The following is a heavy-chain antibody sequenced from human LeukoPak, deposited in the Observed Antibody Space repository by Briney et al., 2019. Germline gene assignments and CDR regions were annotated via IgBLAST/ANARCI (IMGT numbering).Heavy chain of an antibody. Sequence: ASVKVSWKASGGSFRTYAVNWVRQAPGQGFAWLGGVIPCHGTPNYAQASPGRVTITADESTSTVYMELSSPRSADTAVSYCATAVGFCSRAGCDGPGNYDAYYYYYMDVWGQGTSVTVSS. CDR1: GGSFRTYA. CDR2: VIPCHGTP. V-gene: IGHV1-69*01. D-gene: IGHD2-15*01. CDR3: ATAVGFCSRAGCDGPGNYDAYYYYYMDV. J-gene: IGHJ6*03.